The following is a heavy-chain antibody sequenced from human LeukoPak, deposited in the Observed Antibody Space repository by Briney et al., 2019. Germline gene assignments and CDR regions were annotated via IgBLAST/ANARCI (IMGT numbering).Heavy chain of an antibody. Sequence: SVKVSCKASGGTFSSYAISWVRQAPGQGLEWMGRIIPILGIANYAQKFQGRVTITADKSTSTAYMELSSLRSEDTAVYYCARGIVVVVAATLEDFYFDYWGQGTLVTVSS. D-gene: IGHD2-15*01. CDR3: ARGIVVVVAATLEDFYFDY. CDR2: IIPILGIA. CDR1: GGTFSSYA. V-gene: IGHV1-69*04. J-gene: IGHJ4*02.